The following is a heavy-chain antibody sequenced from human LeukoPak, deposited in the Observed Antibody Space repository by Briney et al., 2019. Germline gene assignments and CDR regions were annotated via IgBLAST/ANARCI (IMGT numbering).Heavy chain of an antibody. D-gene: IGHD6-13*01. CDR3: ARHGLVGAADY. CDR1: EFIFSGYW. CDR2: RKQDGSEK. V-gene: IGHV3-7*01. Sequence: PGGSLRLSCAASEFIFSGYWMNWVRQAPGRGLEWVANRKQDGSEKQYVDSVRGRFTISRDNAKNSLYMQMNSLRVEDTAVYYCARHGLVGAADYWGQGTLVTVSS. J-gene: IGHJ4*02.